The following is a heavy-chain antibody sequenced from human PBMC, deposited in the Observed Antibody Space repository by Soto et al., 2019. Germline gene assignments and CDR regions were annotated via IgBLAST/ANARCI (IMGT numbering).Heavy chain of an antibody. V-gene: IGHV6-1*01. D-gene: IGHD3-22*01. CDR1: GDSVSSNSAA. J-gene: IGHJ6*02. CDR3: AREARYYDSSGLLPRRIYYYGMDV. CDR2: TYYRSKWYN. Sequence: PSQTLSLTCAISGDSVSSNSAAWNWIRQSPSRGLEWLGRTYYRSKWYNDYAVSVKSRITINPDTSKNQFSLQLNSVTPEDTAVYYCAREARYYDSSGLLPRRIYYYGMDVWGQGTTVTVSS.